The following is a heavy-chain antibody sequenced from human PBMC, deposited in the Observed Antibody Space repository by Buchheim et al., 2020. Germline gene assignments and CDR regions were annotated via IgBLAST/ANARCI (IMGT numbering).Heavy chain of an antibody. CDR1: GFTFSSYA. V-gene: IGHV3-30-3*01. D-gene: IGHD2-2*01. J-gene: IGHJ6*02. CDR3: ARGGWSIVVVPAAIEVPYYYGMDV. Sequence: QVQLVESGGGVVQPGRSLRLSCAASGFTFSSYAMHWVRQAPGKGLEWVAVISYDGSNKYYADSVKGRFTISRDNSKNTLYLQMNSLRAEDTAVYYCARGGWSIVVVPAAIEVPYYYGMDVWGQGTT. CDR2: ISYDGSNK.